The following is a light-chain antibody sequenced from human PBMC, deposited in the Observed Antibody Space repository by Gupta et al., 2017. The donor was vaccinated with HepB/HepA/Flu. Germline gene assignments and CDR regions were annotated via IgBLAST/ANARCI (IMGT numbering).Light chain of an antibody. Sequence: QSVLTQPPSASGTPGQRVTISCSGSSSNIGSNYVYWYQQLPGTAPKLLIYKNNQRPSGVPARFSASKSGTSASRAISGLRSEDEADYYCVAWDDSLSGYVFGPGTKVTVL. J-gene: IGLJ1*01. CDR3: VAWDDSLSGYV. CDR1: SSNIGSNY. V-gene: IGLV1-47*01. CDR2: KNN.